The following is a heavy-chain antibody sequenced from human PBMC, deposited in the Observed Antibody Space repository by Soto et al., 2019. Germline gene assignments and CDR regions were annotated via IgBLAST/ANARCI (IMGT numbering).Heavy chain of an antibody. Sequence: QVQLQESGPGLVKPSETLSLTCTVSGGSISSYYWSWIRQPPGKGLEWIGYIYYSGSTNYNPSLKSRVTISVDTAKNQFSLKLSSVTAADTAVYYCARVGYGDYDYYYYYGMDVWGQGTTVTVS. D-gene: IGHD4-17*01. CDR2: IYYSGST. V-gene: IGHV4-59*01. CDR3: ARVGYGDYDYYYYYGMDV. CDR1: GGSISSYY. J-gene: IGHJ6*02.